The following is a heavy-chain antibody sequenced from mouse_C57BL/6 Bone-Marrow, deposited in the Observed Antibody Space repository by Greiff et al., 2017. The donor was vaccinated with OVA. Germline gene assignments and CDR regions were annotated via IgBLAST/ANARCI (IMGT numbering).Heavy chain of an antibody. CDR1: GYTFTEYT. CDR3: ARHGRGKNWDPHYFDY. CDR2: FYPGSGSI. D-gene: IGHD4-1*01. V-gene: IGHV1-62-2*01. J-gene: IGHJ2*01. Sequence: QVQLQQSGAELVKPGASVKLSCKASGYTFTEYTIHWVKQRSGQGLEWIGWFYPGSGSIKYNEKFKDKATLTADKSSSTVYMELSRLTAEDSAVYFFARHGRGKNWDPHYFDYWGQGTTLTVSS.